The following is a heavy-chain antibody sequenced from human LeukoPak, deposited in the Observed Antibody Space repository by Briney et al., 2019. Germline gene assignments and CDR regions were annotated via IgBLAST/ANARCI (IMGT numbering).Heavy chain of an antibody. CDR2: IHYSGST. D-gene: IGHD6-13*01. J-gene: IGHJ3*02. Sequence: SETLSLTCTVSGGSISGYYWTWIRQSPGKGLEWLGYIHYSGSTNYNPSLKSRVTISVDTSKNQFSLKLSSVTAADTAVYYCARHYIAADGGDAFDIWGQGTMVTVYS. V-gene: IGHV4-59*08. CDR3: ARHYIAADGGDAFDI. CDR1: GGSISGYY.